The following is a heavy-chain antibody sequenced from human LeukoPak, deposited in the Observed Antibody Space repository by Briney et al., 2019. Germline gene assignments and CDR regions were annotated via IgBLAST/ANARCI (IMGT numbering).Heavy chain of an antibody. CDR2: MNPNSANT. D-gene: IGHD6-13*01. CDR1: GYTFTSYD. Sequence: GASVKVSCKASGYTFTSYDINWVRQATEQGLEWMGWMNPNSANTGYAQKFQGRVTMTRNTSISTAYMELSSLRSEGTAVYYCARGPPESSNSDYWGQGTLVTVSS. J-gene: IGHJ4*02. V-gene: IGHV1-8*01. CDR3: ARGPPESSNSDY.